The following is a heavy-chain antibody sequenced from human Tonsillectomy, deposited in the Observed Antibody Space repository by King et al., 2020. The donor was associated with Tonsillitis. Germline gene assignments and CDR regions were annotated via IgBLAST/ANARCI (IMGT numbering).Heavy chain of an antibody. J-gene: IGHJ2*01. CDR1: GGSISGFY. D-gene: IGHD4-17*01. V-gene: IGHV4-59*01. CDR2: IYYTGNT. CDR3: ARRVNTAWYFDL. Sequence: VQLQESGPGLVKPSETLSLTCTVSGGSISGFYWSWIRQPPGKGLEWIGYIYYTGNTNYNPSLKSRVTVSVDASKNQFSLRLTSGTAADTAVYYCARRVNTAWYFDLWGRGTLVTVSS.